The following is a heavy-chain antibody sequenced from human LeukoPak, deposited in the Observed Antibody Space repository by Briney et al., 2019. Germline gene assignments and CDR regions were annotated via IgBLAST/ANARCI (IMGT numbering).Heavy chain of an antibody. J-gene: IGHJ2*01. CDR1: GYTFTSYA. Sequence: GASVKVSCKASGYTFTSYAMHWVRQAPGQRLEWMGWINAGNGNTKYSQKLQGRVTMTTDTSTSTAYMELRSLRSDDTAVYYCARDRTISPYWYFDLWGRGTLVTVSS. V-gene: IGHV1-3*01. CDR2: INAGNGNT. CDR3: ARDRTISPYWYFDL.